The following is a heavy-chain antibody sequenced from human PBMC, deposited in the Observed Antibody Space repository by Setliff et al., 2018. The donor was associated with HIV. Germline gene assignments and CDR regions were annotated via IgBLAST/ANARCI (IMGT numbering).Heavy chain of an antibody. Sequence: GASVKVSCKASGYTFPSYGISWVRQAPGQGLEWMGWISAYDGNTNYALKFQGRVTMTTDTSTSTAYMELRSLRSDDTAVYYCARENTYDSSGWGAFDIWGPGTMVTVSS. V-gene: IGHV1-18*01. D-gene: IGHD3-22*01. CDR1: GYTFPSYG. CDR2: ISAYDGNT. J-gene: IGHJ3*02. CDR3: ARENTYDSSGWGAFDI.